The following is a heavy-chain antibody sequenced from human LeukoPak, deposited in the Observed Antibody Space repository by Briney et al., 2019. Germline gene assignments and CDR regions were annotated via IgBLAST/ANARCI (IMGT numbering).Heavy chain of an antibody. CDR3: AKVWVAVAGSFDY. D-gene: IGHD6-19*01. CDR2: INWNSENI. J-gene: IGHJ4*02. V-gene: IGHV3-9*01. CDR1: GFTFEDYA. Sequence: RSLRLSCAASGFTFEDYAMHWVRQAPGKGLEWVSGINWNSENIAYADSVKRRFTISRDNAKHSLYLQMNSLRPDDTAFYYCAKVWVAVAGSFDYWGQGTLVTVSP.